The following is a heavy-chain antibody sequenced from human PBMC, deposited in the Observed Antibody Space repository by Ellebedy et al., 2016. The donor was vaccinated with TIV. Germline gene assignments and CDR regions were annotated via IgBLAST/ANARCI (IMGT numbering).Heavy chain of an antibody. Sequence: GESLKISCAASGFTFSNYWMSWVRQAPGKGLEWVSVIYSGNKTHYADSVRGRFTISRDIFKNTIYLQMHGLRIEDTALYYCVRERFPMPTWGQGTLVIVSS. D-gene: IGHD3-16*01. CDR3: VRERFPMPT. CDR1: GFTFSNYW. V-gene: IGHV3-66*01. J-gene: IGHJ4*02. CDR2: IYSGNKT.